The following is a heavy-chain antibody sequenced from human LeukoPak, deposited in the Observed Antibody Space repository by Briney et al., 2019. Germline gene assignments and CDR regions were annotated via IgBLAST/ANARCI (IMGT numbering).Heavy chain of an antibody. CDR2: MKRKSDGGTT. CDR3: TTGGGAYCSGGSCFPETFDY. D-gene: IGHD2-15*01. CDR1: GFTLSDAW. V-gene: IGHV3-15*01. J-gene: IGHJ4*02. Sequence: GGSLRLSCVVSGFTLSDAWMSWDRQAPGKGLEWIGRMKRKSDGGTTDYAAPVKGRFTISRDDSQDTLYLQMNSLKTEDTAFYYCTTGGGAYCSGGSCFPETFDYWGQGTLVAVSS.